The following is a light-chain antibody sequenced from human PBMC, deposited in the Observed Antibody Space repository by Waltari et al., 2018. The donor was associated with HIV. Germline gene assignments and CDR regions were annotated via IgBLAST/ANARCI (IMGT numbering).Light chain of an antibody. Sequence: QSVLTQPPSVSGAPGQRVSISCTGSSSNIGAGYYVHCYLQLPGTAPKLLIYFNNNRPSGVPDRFSGSKSGTSASLAITGLQPEDEADYYCQSYDSSLGGSVFGGGTQLTVL. CDR3: QSYDSSLGGSV. J-gene: IGLJ3*02. CDR2: FNN. CDR1: SSNIGAGYY. V-gene: IGLV1-40*01.